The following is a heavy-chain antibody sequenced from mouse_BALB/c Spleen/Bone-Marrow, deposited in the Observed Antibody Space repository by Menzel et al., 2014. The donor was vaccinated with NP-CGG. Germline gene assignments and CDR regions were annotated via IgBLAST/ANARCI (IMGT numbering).Heavy chain of an antibody. CDR3: ARSTTVKDYSDY. V-gene: IGHV1-54*01. CDR2: INPGSGGS. Sequence: QVQLQQSGAELVRPGTSVKVSCKASGYAFTNYLIEWVKQRPGQGLEWIGVINPGSGGSNNNEKFKGKATLTADKSSSTAYMQLSSLTSDDSAVYFCARSTTVKDYSDYWGQGTTLTVSS. CDR1: GYAFTNYL. J-gene: IGHJ2*01. D-gene: IGHD1-1*01.